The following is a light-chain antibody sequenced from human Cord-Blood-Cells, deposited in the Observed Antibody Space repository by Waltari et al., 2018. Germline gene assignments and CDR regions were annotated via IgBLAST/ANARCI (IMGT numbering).Light chain of an antibody. V-gene: IGKV3-20*01. CDR2: GAS. CDR3: QQYGSSPPYT. Sequence: EIVLTQSPATLSCSPGERATLSCRASQSVSSSYLAWYQQKPGQAPRLLIYGASSRATGIPDRFSGSGSGTDFTLTISRLEPEDFAVYYCQQYGSSPPYTFGQGTKLEIK. J-gene: IGKJ2*01. CDR1: QSVSSSY.